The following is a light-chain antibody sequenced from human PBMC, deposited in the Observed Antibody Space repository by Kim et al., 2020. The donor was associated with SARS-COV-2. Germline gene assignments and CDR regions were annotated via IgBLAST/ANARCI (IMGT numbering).Light chain of an antibody. J-gene: IGLJ2*01. CDR2: QDS. V-gene: IGLV3-1*01. CDR3: QAWDSS. Sequence: PEVSVTPGQTASITCCGDKVGDKYACWYQQKPSQSPVLVIYQDSKRPSGIPERFSGSNSGNTATLTISGTQAMDEADYYCQAWDSSFGGGTQLTVL. CDR1: KVGDKY.